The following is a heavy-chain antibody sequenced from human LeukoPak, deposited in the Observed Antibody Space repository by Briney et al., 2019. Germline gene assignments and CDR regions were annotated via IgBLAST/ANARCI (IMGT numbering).Heavy chain of an antibody. CDR2: IKQDGSEK. Sequence: GGPLRLSCAASGFTFSSYWMSWVRQAPGKGLEWVANIKQDGSEKYYVDSVKGRFTISRDNAKNSLYLQMNSLRAEDTAVYYCARVISRSWYYYDSWGQGTLVTVSS. V-gene: IGHV3-7*03. D-gene: IGHD3-22*01. CDR3: ARVISRSWYYYDS. J-gene: IGHJ4*02. CDR1: GFTFSSYW.